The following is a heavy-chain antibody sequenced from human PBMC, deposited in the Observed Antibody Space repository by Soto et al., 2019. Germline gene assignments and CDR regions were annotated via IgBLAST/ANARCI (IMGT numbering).Heavy chain of an antibody. CDR2: IDPSRGAT. Sequence: QVQLMQSGAEVRRPGASVKISCKPSGYPFISYYIHWVRQAPGQGLEWVGLIDPSRGATSYAERFQGRLSITSDKSTATDYMNVWSLTSDDTAIYYCATFPRGYWGQGTLVSVSS. V-gene: IGHV1-46*01. CDR3: ATFPRGY. J-gene: IGHJ4*02. CDR1: GYPFISYY.